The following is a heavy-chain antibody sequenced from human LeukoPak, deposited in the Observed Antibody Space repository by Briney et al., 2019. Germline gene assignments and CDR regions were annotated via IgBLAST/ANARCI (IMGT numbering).Heavy chain of an antibody. CDR3: AIQAGSGYNPIY. V-gene: IGHV3-33*01. CDR2: IWYDGSNK. CDR1: GFTFSSYG. D-gene: IGHD3-3*01. Sequence: GRSLRLSCAVSGFTFSSYGMHWVRQAPGKGLEWVAVIWYDGSNKYYADSVKGRFTISRDNSKNTLYLQMNSLRAEDTAVYYCAIQAGSGYNPIYWGQGTLVTVSS. J-gene: IGHJ4*02.